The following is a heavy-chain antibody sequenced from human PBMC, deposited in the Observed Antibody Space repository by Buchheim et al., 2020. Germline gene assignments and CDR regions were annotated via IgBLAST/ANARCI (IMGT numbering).Heavy chain of an antibody. J-gene: IGHJ6*02. V-gene: IGHV3-30*04. CDR1: GFTFSSYA. CDR3: ARTQGDFWSGYPTYYYYYGMDV. Sequence: QVQLVGSGGGVVQPGRSLRLSCAASGFTFSSYAMHWVRQAPGKGLEWVAVISYDGSNKYYADSVKGRFTISRDNSKNTLYLQMNSLRAEDTAVYYCARTQGDFWSGYPTYYYYYGMDVWGQGTT. CDR2: ISYDGSNK. D-gene: IGHD3-3*01.